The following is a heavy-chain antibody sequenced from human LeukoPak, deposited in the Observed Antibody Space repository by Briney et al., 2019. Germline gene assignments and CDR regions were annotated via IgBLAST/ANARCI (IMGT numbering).Heavy chain of an antibody. CDR2: IYYSGST. CDR1: GGSISSSSYY. D-gene: IGHD5-18*01. Sequence: PSETLSLTCTVSGGSISSSSYYWGWIRQPPGKGLEWIGSIYYSGSTYYNPSLKSRVTISVDTSKNQFSLKLSSVTAADTAVYYCVIAWELWFDYFDYWGQGTLVTVSS. V-gene: IGHV4-39*07. J-gene: IGHJ4*02. CDR3: VIAWELWFDYFDY.